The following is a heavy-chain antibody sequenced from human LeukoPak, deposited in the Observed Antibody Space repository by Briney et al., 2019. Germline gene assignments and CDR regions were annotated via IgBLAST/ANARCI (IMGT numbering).Heavy chain of an antibody. CDR3: ARVQRPTTFAFDI. CDR1: GGSISSGDYY. D-gene: IGHD1-1*01. Sequence: SQTLSLTCTVSGGSISSGDYYWSWIRQPPGKGLEWIGYIYYSGSTYYNPSLKSRVTISVDTSKNQFSLKLSSVTAADTAVYYCARVQRPTTFAFDIWGQGTMVTVSS. V-gene: IGHV4-30-4*01. CDR2: IYYSGST. J-gene: IGHJ3*02.